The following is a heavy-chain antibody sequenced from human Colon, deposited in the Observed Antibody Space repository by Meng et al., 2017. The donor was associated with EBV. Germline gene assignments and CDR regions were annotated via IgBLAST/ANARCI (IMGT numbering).Heavy chain of an antibody. CDR2: LSGSGGST. J-gene: IGHJ4*02. D-gene: IGHD2-15*01. Sequence: DVQLLESXXGSVQPGGSLRLSCATAGFTFSSYALSWVRQAPGKGLEWVSALSGSGGSTYYADSVKGRFTISRDNSKNTLFLQMNSLRAEDTAVYYCAKGGFCSDGNCLRAFDYWGQGTLVTVSS. CDR1: GFTFSSYA. CDR3: AKGGFCSDGNCLRAFDY. V-gene: IGHV3-23*01.